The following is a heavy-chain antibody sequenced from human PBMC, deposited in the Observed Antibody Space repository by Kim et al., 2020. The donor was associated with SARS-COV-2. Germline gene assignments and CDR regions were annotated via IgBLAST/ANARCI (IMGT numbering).Heavy chain of an antibody. CDR1: GGSFSGYY. V-gene: IGHV4-34*01. J-gene: IGHJ3*02. CDR2: INHSGST. CDR3: ARVEMANDAFDI. Sequence: SETLSLTCAVYGGSFSGYYWSWIRQPPGKGLEWIGEINHSGSTNYNPSLKSRVTISVDTSKNQFSLKLSSVTAADTAVYYCARVEMANDAFDIWGQGTM. D-gene: IGHD2-15*01.